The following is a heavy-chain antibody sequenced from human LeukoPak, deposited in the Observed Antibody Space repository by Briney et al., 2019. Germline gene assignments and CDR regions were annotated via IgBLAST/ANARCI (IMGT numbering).Heavy chain of an antibody. CDR1: GFTFGDHA. V-gene: IGHV3-49*04. CDR3: TRGPIRLWLYDGMDV. D-gene: IGHD5-18*01. Sequence: GGSLRLSCTASGFTFGDHAMSWVRQAPGKGLEWVGFIRSKTYGGTTEYAASVKGRFTISRDDSKSIAYLQMNSLKTEDTAAYYCTRGPIRLWLYDGMDVWGQGTRSPSP. CDR2: IRSKTYGGTT. J-gene: IGHJ6*02.